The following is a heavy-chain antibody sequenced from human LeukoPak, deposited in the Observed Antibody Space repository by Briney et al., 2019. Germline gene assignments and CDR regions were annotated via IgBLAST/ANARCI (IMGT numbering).Heavy chain of an antibody. D-gene: IGHD1-7*01. V-gene: IGHV3-30*18. CDR2: ISYDGSSK. Sequence: GGSLRLSCAASGFTFSNYAMHWVGQAPGKGLEWVAIISYDGSSKYYADSVKGRFTISRDNSKNTLYLQMNSLGPEDTAMYYCAKVRVVFNWNYAYYFDYWGQGTLVTVSS. CDR1: GFTFSNYA. CDR3: AKVRVVFNWNYAYYFDY. J-gene: IGHJ4*02.